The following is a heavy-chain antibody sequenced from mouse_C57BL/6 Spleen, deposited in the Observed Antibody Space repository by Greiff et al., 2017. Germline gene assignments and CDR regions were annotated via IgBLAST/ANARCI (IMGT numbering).Heavy chain of an antibody. Sequence: EVKLMESGPELVKPGASVKISCKASGYSFTDYNMNWVKQSTGKSLEWIGVINPNYGTTSYNQKFKGKATLTVDQSSSTAYMQLNSLTSEDSAVYYCAEYYYGSSSYYFDYWGQGTTLTVSS. CDR3: AEYYYGSSSYYFDY. D-gene: IGHD1-1*01. V-gene: IGHV1-39*01. CDR2: INPNYGTT. CDR1: GYSFTDYN. J-gene: IGHJ2*01.